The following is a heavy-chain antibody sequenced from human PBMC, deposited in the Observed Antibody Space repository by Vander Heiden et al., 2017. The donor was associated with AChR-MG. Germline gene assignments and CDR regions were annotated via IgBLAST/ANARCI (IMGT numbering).Heavy chain of an antibody. Sequence: QVQLVESGGGLVKPGGSLRLSCAASGFTFRDYYMSWIRQAPGKGLEWFSYISSSGSTIYYADSVKGRFTISRDNAKNSLYMQMNSLRAEDTAVYYCARERLLRGRVKYGMDVWGQGNTVTVSS. CDR1: GFTFRDYY. J-gene: IGHJ6*02. CDR3: ARERLLRGRVKYGMDV. V-gene: IGHV3-11*01. D-gene: IGHD2-15*01. CDR2: ISSSGSTI.